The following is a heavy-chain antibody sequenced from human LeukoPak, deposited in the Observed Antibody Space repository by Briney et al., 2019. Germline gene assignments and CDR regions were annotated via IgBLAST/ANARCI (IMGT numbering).Heavy chain of an antibody. CDR1: GFXFSSYG. D-gene: IGHD1-26*01. V-gene: IGHV3-30*18. J-gene: IGHJ3*02. CDR3: AKDLDGGSYFRSGDAFDI. CDR2: ISYDGSNK. Sequence: GRSLRLSCAASGFXFSSYGIHWVRQAPGKGLEWVAFISYDGSNKYYADSVKGRFTISRDNSKHTLYLQMNSLRAEDTAVYYCAKDLDGGSYFRSGDAFDIWGQGTMVTVSS.